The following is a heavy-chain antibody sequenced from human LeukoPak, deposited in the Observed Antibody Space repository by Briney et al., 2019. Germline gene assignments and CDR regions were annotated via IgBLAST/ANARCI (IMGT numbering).Heavy chain of an antibody. V-gene: IGHV1-46*01. D-gene: IGHD6-13*01. CDR1: GYTFTSYY. CDR3: ARDLRSSWYRGDWFDP. CDR2: INPSGGST. Sequence: ASVKVSCKASGYTFTSYYMHWVRQAPGQGLEWMGIINPSGGSTSYAQKFQGRVTMTRDTSTSTVYMELSSLRSEDTAVYYCARDLRSSWYRGDWFDPWGQGTLVTVSS. J-gene: IGHJ5*02.